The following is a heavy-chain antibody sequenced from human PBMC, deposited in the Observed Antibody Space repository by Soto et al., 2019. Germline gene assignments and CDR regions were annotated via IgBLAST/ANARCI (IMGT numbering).Heavy chain of an antibody. CDR2: IRSKGHNYAT. D-gene: IGHD3-16*01. CDR1: GFAFSGFA. J-gene: IGHJ5*02. V-gene: IGHV3-73*02. CDR3: TRDLFSYDYSGILWFDP. Sequence: EVQLVESGGGLVQPGGSLKLSCAASGFAFSGFAMYWVRQASGKGPEWVGRIRSKGHNYATEYAASVKGRFTISRDDSKNTAYLQMNSLQTEDTAVYYCTRDLFSYDYSGILWFDPWGQGTLVTVSS.